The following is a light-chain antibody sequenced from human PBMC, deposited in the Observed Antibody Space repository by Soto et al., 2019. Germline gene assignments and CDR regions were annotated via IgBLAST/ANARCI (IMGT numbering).Light chain of an antibody. CDR2: ESS. CDR1: QNVANY. V-gene: IGKV3-11*01. Sequence: EIVLTQSPATLSLSPGERATLSCRASQNVANYLDWYQQKPGQAPRLLIYESSNRATGIAARFSGSGSGTDFTLTISRLEPEDFAVYFCQQYGTPPGTFGQGTKVDSK. J-gene: IGKJ1*01. CDR3: QQYGTPPGT.